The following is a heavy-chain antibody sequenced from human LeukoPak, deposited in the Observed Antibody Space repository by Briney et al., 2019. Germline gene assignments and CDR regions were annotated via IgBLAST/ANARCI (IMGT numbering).Heavy chain of an antibody. Sequence: SETLSLTCAVYGGSFSGYYWSWIRQPPGKGLEWIGEINHSGSTNYNPSLKSRVTISVDTSKNQFSLKLSSVTAADTAVYYCASTPSSSWALGYWGQGTTVTVSS. CDR1: GGSFSGYY. D-gene: IGHD6-13*01. V-gene: IGHV4-34*01. CDR3: ASTPSSSWALGY. J-gene: IGHJ6*02. CDR2: INHSGST.